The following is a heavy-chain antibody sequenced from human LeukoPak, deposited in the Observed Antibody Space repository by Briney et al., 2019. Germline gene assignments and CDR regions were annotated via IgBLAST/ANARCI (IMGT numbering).Heavy chain of an antibody. V-gene: IGHV4-59*12. CDR2: IYYSGST. CDR3: ARIPFSYYYYMDV. CDR1: GGSISSYY. J-gene: IGHJ6*03. Sequence: SETLSLTCTVSGGSISSYYWSWIRQPPGKGLEWIGYIYYSGSTNYNPSLKSRVTISVDTSKNQFSLRLSSVTAADTAVYYCARIPFSYYYYMDVWGKGTTVTVSS. D-gene: IGHD2-21*01.